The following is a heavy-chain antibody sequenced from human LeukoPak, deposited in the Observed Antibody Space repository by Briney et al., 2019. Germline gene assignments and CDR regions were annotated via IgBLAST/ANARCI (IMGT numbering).Heavy chain of an antibody. V-gene: IGHV1-46*01. J-gene: IGHJ4*02. CDR3: ATDSYGFY. CDR2: INPSGGST. D-gene: IGHD5-18*01. CDR1: GYTFTSYY. Sequence: ASVKVSCKASGYTFTSYYMHWVRQAPGQGLEWMGIINPSGGSTSYAQKFQGRVTMTRDTSISTAYMELSRLRSDDTAVYYCATDSYGFYWGQGTLVTVSS.